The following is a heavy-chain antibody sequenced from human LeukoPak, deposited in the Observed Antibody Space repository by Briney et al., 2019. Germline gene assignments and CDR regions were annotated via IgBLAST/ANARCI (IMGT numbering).Heavy chain of an antibody. J-gene: IGHJ4*02. CDR1: GYTFITYA. V-gene: IGHV1-3*01. Sequence: ASVKVSCKASGYTFITYAMHWVRQAPGQRLEWMGWINAGNGNTKYSQRFQGRVTMTTDTSTSTAYMELRSLRSDDTAVYYCARELPEWHIDYWGQGTLVTVSS. CDR2: INAGNGNT. CDR3: ARELPEWHIDY. D-gene: IGHD3-3*01.